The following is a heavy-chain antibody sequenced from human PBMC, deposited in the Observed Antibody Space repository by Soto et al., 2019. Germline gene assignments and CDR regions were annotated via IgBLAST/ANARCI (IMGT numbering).Heavy chain of an antibody. CDR1: GYSFGTYW. CDR3: AKSRTLGTPTTAYYYTMDV. D-gene: IGHD7-27*01. J-gene: IGHJ6*02. Sequence: PGESLKISCKGSGYSFGTYWIAWVRQVPGKGLEWMGVIYPGDSDTRYSPSLQGQVTISADRSIGTAYLQWNSLKASDTAMYYCAKSRTLGTPTTAYYYTMDVWGQGTTVTVSS. V-gene: IGHV5-51*01. CDR2: IYPGDSDT.